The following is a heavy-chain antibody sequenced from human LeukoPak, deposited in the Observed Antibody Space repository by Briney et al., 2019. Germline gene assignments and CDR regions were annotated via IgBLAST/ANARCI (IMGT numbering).Heavy chain of an antibody. Sequence: PGGSLRLSCAASGFTFSSYAMSWVRQPPGKGLEWVSAISGSGGSTYYADSVKGRFTISRDNSKNTLYLQMNSLRAEDTAVYYCAKAGSIAARPPIFDYWGQGTLVTVSS. J-gene: IGHJ4*02. CDR2: ISGSGGST. D-gene: IGHD6-6*01. V-gene: IGHV3-23*01. CDR1: GFTFSSYA. CDR3: AKAGSIAARPPIFDY.